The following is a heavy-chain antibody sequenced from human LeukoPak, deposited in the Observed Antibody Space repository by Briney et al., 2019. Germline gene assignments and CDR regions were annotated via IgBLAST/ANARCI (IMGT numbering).Heavy chain of an antibody. Sequence: QTGGSLRLSCAASGFTFSEYGMHWVRDAPGKGGERGALKRYDGSNRYYADSVKGRFTISRDNFKNTLYLQMNSLRADATAIYYCATRMSYYNSSPADYWGQGTLVTVSS. CDR1: GFTFSEYG. CDR3: ATRMSYYNSSPADY. D-gene: IGHD3-22*01. J-gene: IGHJ4*02. CDR2: KRYDGSNR. V-gene: IGHV3-30*02.